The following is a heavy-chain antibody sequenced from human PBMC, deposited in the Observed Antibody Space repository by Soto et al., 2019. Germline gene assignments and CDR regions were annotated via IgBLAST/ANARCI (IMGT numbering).Heavy chain of an antibody. CDR1: GFSFSTYE. V-gene: IGHV3-48*03. Sequence: GGSLRLSCAASGFSFSTYEMNWVRQAPGKGLEWVSYISKNGIDIYYADSVKGRFTISRDNANNSLFLQMNSLRAEDTAVYYCAPRKSGSFNIGAFDIWGQGTMVTVSS. CDR2: ISKNGIDI. J-gene: IGHJ3*02. CDR3: APRKSGSFNIGAFDI. D-gene: IGHD3-10*01.